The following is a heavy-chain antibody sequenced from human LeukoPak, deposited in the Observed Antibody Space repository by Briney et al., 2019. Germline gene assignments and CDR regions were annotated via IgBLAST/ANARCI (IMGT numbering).Heavy chain of an antibody. CDR1: GESFSDYY. CDR2: IIQSGGS. V-gene: IGHV4-34*12. Sequence: SETLSLTCAVYGESFSDYYWSWIRQPPGKGLEWIGEIIQSGGSDYNPSLKSRVTISVDTSKNQFSLKLSSVTAADTAVYYCARAHGYCSGGSCIYFDYWGQGTLVTVSS. CDR3: ARAHGYCSGGSCIYFDY. J-gene: IGHJ4*02. D-gene: IGHD2-15*01.